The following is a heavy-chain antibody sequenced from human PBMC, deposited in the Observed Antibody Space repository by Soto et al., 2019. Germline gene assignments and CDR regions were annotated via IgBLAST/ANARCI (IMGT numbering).Heavy chain of an antibody. Sequence: SETLSLTCSVSGGSVSNKTYYWSWIRQPPGKRLEWIGYVYYSGTTNYNPSLKSRVTISVDLSKSQFSLRLSSVTTADTALYYCARTTAVPNTLRSRYFFDYWGQGTLVTVSS. V-gene: IGHV4-61*01. CDR1: GGSVSNKTYY. J-gene: IGHJ4*02. D-gene: IGHD4-17*01. CDR2: VYYSGTT. CDR3: ARTTAVPNTLRSRYFFDY.